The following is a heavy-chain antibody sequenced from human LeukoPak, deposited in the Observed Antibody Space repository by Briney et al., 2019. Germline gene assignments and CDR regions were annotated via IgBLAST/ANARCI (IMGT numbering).Heavy chain of an antibody. V-gene: IGHV3-48*03. J-gene: IGHJ4*02. CDR1: GFTFGSYE. Sequence: GGSLRLSCAASGFTFGSYEMNWVRQAPGKGLEWVSYISSSGSTIYYADSVKGRFTISRDNAENSLYLQMNSLRAEDTALYYCAGGYIYSYYWGQGTLVTVSS. CDR3: AGGYIYSYY. D-gene: IGHD5-18*01. CDR2: ISSSGSTI.